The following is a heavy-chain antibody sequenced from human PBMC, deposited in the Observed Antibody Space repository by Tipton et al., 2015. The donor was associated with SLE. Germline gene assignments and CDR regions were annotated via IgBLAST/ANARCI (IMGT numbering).Heavy chain of an antibody. CDR1: SGSIRTSY. CDR3: ARDHRVNFDWILLDY. D-gene: IGHD3-9*01. J-gene: IGHJ4*02. V-gene: IGHV4-59*01. Sequence: TLSLTCTFSSGSIRTSYCSWIRQPPGKGLEWIGYIYYSGSTNYNPSLKSRVTISVDTSKNQFSLKLTSVTAADTAVYYCARDHRVNFDWILLDYWGQGALVTVSS. CDR2: IYYSGST.